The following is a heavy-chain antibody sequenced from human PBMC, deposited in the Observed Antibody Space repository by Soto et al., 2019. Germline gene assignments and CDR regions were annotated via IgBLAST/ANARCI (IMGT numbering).Heavy chain of an antibody. V-gene: IGHV5-10-1*01. CDR3: ARLYCSSSTCDSWFDP. J-gene: IGHJ5*02. CDR1: GYTFTIFW. D-gene: IGHD2-2*01. Sequence: PGESLKISCTGFGYTFTIFWISWVRQMPGRGLEWMGRIDPRDSYTNYSPSFQGHVTISADKSISTAYLQWGSLKASDTAMYYCARLYCSSSTCDSWFDPWGQGTLVTGSS. CDR2: IDPRDSYT.